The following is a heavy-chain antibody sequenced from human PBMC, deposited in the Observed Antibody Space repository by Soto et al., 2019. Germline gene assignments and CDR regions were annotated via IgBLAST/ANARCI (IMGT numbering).Heavy chain of an antibody. Sequence: EVQLSESGGGLVQPGGSLRLSCAASGFTIGNSAMNWVRQAPGKGLEWVSVISGGSDNTYYADSVKGRFTISRDNSKSTLYLQMNSLRAEVTAIYYCAKGPTAGRWGQGTLVTVSS. J-gene: IGHJ4*02. V-gene: IGHV3-23*01. CDR3: AKGPTAGR. CDR1: GFTIGNSA. CDR2: ISGGSDNT.